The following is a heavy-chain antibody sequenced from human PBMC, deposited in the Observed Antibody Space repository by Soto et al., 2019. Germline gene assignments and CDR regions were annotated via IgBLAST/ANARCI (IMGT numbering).Heavy chain of an antibody. J-gene: IGHJ4*02. V-gene: IGHV5-51*01. CDR1: GYNFAGYW. CDR3: ARGGVSTRTFDY. Sequence: PGESLKISCKGSGYNFAGYWIAWVRQMPGKGLALMGIIYPSDSDTRYRPSFQGQVTISADKSISSAYLQWSSLRASDTAMYYCARGGVSTRTFDYWGQGTPVTVPQ. CDR2: IYPSDSDT. D-gene: IGHD3-3*01.